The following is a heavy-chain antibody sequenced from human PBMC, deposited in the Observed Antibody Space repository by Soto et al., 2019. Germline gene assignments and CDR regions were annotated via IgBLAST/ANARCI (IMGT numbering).Heavy chain of an antibody. CDR2: VYWDDDK. Sequence: QITLKESGPTLVKPTQTLTLTCTFSGFSLNTSGVGVGWIRQPPGKALEWLALVYWDDDKRYSPSLKSRLTITKDTSKNQVVLTMANMDPVDTATYYCAPSSEPTFLDYWGQGTLVTVSS. CDR1: GFSLNTSGVG. J-gene: IGHJ4*02. V-gene: IGHV2-5*02. CDR3: APSSEPTFLDY.